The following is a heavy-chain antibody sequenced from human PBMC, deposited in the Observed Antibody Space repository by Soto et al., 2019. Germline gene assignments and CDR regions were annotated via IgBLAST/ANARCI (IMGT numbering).Heavy chain of an antibody. CDR2: IWHDGSQK. J-gene: IGHJ3*01. V-gene: IGHV3-33*01. CDR3: EGRDDPFHV. Sequence: QVQLVESGGGVVQPERSLRLSCVGTGLTFSNYGIHWVRQAPGRGLEWVAVIWHDGSQKYSADSVRGRFTISRDNSKKTVYPQMNSLRAEDTAVYYCEGRDDPFHVWGQGTMVTVSS. CDR1: GLTFSNYG.